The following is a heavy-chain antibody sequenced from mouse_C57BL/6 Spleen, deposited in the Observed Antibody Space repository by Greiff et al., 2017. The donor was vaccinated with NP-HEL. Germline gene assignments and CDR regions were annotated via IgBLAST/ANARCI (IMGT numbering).Heavy chain of an antibody. CDR3: ARRITTVVAYYAMDD. Sequence: QVQLKQSGAELVRPGTSVKVSCKASGYAFTNYLIEWVKQRPGQGLEWIGVINPGSGGTNYNEKFKGKATLTADKSSSTAYMQLSSLTSEDSAVYFCARRITTVVAYYAMDDWGQGTSVTVSS. D-gene: IGHD1-1*01. J-gene: IGHJ4*01. CDR2: INPGSGGT. CDR1: GYAFTNYL. V-gene: IGHV1-54*01.